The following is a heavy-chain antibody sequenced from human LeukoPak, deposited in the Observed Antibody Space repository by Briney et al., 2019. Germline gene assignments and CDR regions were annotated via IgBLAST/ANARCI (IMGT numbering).Heavy chain of an antibody. V-gene: IGHV3-23*01. Sequence: GGSLRLSCAASGFTFSSYAMSWVRQAPGKGLEWVSAISGSGGSTYYADSVKGRFTISRDNSKNTLYLQMNSLRAEDTAVNYCAGVAARCPVRDVWGKGTTVTVSS. CDR2: ISGSGGST. CDR3: AGVAARCPVRDV. J-gene: IGHJ6*04. CDR1: GFTFSSYA. D-gene: IGHD6-6*01.